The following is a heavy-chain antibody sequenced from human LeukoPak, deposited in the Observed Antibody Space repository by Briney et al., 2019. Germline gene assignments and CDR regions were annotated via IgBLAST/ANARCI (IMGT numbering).Heavy chain of an antibody. CDR1: GFSFSSYA. CDR2: MSGSGGST. D-gene: IGHD4/OR15-4a*01. V-gene: IGHV3-23*01. J-gene: IGHJ3*02. CDR3: AKVADYDASSSFDI. Sequence: GGSLRLSCAASGFSFSSYAMSWVRQAPGKGLEWVSVMSGSGGSTYYADSVKGRFTISRDNSKNTLYLQMDSLRAEDTAIFYCAKVADYDASSSFDIWGQGTMVTVSS.